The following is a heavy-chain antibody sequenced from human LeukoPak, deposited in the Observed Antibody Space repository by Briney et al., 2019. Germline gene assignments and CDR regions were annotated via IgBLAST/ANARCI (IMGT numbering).Heavy chain of an antibody. CDR3: ARAGYYDGSGYYHYYYYGMDV. CDR2: ISAYNDNT. D-gene: IGHD3-22*01. Sequence: ASVKVSCKASGYTFTNYGINWVRQAPGQGLEWMGWISAYNDNTDYAQNLQGRVTTTTDTSATTAYMELWNLRPDDSAVYYCARAGYYDGSGYYHYYYYGMDVWGQGTTVTVAS. V-gene: IGHV1-18*01. CDR1: GYTFTNYG. J-gene: IGHJ6*02.